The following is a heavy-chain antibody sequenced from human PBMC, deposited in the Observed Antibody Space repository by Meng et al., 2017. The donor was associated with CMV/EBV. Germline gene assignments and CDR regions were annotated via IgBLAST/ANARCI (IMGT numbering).Heavy chain of an antibody. D-gene: IGHD5-18*01. CDR1: GYTFTSYY. J-gene: IGHJ4*02. CDR2: INPSGGST. CDR3: ARDKIQLWPTVGYFDY. Sequence: VQLVQSWAEVKKPGAPVKVSCKAFGYTFTSYYMHWVRQAPGQGLEWMGIINPSGGSTSYAQKSQGRVTMTRDTSTSAVYMELSSLRSEDTAVYYCARDKIQLWPTVGYFDYWGQGTLVTVSS. V-gene: IGHV1-46*01.